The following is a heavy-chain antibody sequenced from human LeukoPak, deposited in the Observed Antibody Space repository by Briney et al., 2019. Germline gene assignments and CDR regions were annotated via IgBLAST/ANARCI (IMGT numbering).Heavy chain of an antibody. CDR1: GYSINNNYY. Sequence: SETLSLTCTVSGYSINNNYYWAWIRQPPGKGLEWIGSIYPSGSTYYNPSLKSRVSISVDTSKNQFSLRLSSVTAADTAVYYCARSYYYGSGIDYWGQGTLVTVSS. CDR2: IYPSGST. V-gene: IGHV4-38-2*02. D-gene: IGHD3-10*01. CDR3: ARSYYYGSGIDY. J-gene: IGHJ4*02.